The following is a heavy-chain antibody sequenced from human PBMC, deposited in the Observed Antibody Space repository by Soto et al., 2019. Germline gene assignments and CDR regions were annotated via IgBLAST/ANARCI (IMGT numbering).Heavy chain of an antibody. Sequence: GSLTLSCSASGFTLSSYAMHWVRQAPGKGLEWVAVISFDVTNKYYADSVKGRFTISRDNSKNTLYLQMNSLRAEDTAVYYCARDKSRAGRLDGMDAWGQGTTVTVSS. CDR3: ARDKSRAGRLDGMDA. V-gene: IGHV3-30-3*01. CDR2: ISFDVTNK. J-gene: IGHJ6*02. D-gene: IGHD5-12*01. CDR1: GFTLSSYA.